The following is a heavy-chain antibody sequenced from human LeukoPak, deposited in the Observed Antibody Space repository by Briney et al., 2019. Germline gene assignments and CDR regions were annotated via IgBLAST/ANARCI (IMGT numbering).Heavy chain of an antibody. CDR2: IYYSGST. CDR1: GGSISSGGYY. V-gene: IGHV4-31*03. J-gene: IGHJ3*02. CDR3: ARYCSGGSCLALDAFDI. Sequence: PSETLSLTCTVSGGSISSGGYYWSWIRQHPGKGLEWIGYIYYSGSTYYNPSLKSRVTISVDTSKNQFSLKLSSVTAADTAVYYCARYCSGGSCLALDAFDIWGQGTMVTVSS. D-gene: IGHD2-15*01.